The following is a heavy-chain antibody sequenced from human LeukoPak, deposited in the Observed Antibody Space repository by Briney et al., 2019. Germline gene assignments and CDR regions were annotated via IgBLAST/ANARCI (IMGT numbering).Heavy chain of an antibody. J-gene: IGHJ4*02. V-gene: IGHV3-15*05. D-gene: IGHD2-15*01. CDR1: GFTFSNAW. Sequence: GGSRRPSCAASGFTFSNAWMSWVRQGPGKGLECVGRIKSKTDGGTTDYAAPVKGRFTISRDDSKNTLYLQMNSLKTEDTAVYYCTTDLEDFDYWGQGTLVTVSS. CDR3: TTDLEDFDY. CDR2: IKSKTDGGTT.